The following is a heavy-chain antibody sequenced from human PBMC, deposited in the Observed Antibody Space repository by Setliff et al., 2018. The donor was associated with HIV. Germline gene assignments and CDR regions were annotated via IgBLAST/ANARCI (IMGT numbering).Heavy chain of an antibody. J-gene: IGHJ5*02. CDR1: GGSFSDFS. Sequence: KTSETLSLTCAVYGGSFSDFSWTWIRQPPGKGLEWIGEINHRGSTIYNPSLKSRVSISVDTSKKQFSLKLDSVTAADTAVYYCARAGIPPLGARRWFDPWGQGTLVTVSS. D-gene: IGHD3-16*01. CDR2: INHRGST. V-gene: IGHV4-34*01. CDR3: ARAGIPPLGARRWFDP.